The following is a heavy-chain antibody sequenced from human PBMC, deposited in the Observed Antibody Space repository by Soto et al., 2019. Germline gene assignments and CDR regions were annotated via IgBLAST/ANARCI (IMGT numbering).Heavy chain of an antibody. CDR3: ASFLADYYSSSWPLRYYYYGMDV. D-gene: IGHD6-13*01. Sequence: SVKVSCKASGGTFSSYAISWVRQAPGQGLEWMGGIIPIFGTANYAQKFQGRVTITADESTSTAYMELSSLRSEDTAVYYCASFLADYYSSSWPLRYYYYGMDVWGQGTTVTVSS. V-gene: IGHV1-69*13. CDR2: IIPIFGTA. CDR1: GGTFSSYA. J-gene: IGHJ6*02.